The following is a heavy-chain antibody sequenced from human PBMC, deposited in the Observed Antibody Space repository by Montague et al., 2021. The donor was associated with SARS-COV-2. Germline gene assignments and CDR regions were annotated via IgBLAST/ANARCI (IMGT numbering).Heavy chain of an antibody. CDR1: GGSISNYY. CDR2: IYYSGST. D-gene: IGHD3-3*01. CDR3: ARGSGYYNYGLDV. Sequence: SETLSLTCTVSGGSISNYYWSWIRQPPGRGLEWIGYIYYSGSTDYSPSLKSRVTISLDTSKNQFSLKVTSVTAADTVVYYCARGSGYYNYGLDVWGPGTTVTVSS. J-gene: IGHJ6*02. V-gene: IGHV4-59*01.